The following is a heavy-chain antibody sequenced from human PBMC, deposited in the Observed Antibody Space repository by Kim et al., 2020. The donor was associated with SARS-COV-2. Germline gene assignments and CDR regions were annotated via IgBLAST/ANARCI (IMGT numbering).Heavy chain of an antibody. D-gene: IGHD1-1*01. CDR3: ARAGGRSRGTTGTTSYYYYGMDV. Sequence: GGSLRLSCAASGFTFSSYGMHWVRQAPGKGLEWVAVIWYDGSNKYYADSVKGRFTISRDNSKNTLYLQMNSLRAEDTAVYYCARAGGRSRGTTGTTSYYYYGMDVWGQGTTVTVSS. CDR2: IWYDGSNK. V-gene: IGHV3-33*01. J-gene: IGHJ6*02. CDR1: GFTFSSYG.